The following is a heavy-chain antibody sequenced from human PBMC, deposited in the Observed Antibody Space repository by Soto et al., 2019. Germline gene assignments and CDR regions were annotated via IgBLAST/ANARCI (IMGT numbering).Heavy chain of an antibody. CDR1: GFSFSSYA. CDR3: TWYSGWYDEGYY. D-gene: IGHD6-19*01. Sequence: GGSLRLSCAASGFSFSSYAMSWVRQAPGKGLEWVGFIRSKAYGGTTEYAASVKGRFTISRDDSKSIAYLQMNSLKTEDTAVYYCTWYSGWYDEGYYWGQGTLVTVSS. V-gene: IGHV3-49*04. J-gene: IGHJ4*02. CDR2: IRSKAYGGTT.